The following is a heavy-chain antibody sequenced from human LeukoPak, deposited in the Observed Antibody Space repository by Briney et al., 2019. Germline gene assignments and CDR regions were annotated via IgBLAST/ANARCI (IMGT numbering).Heavy chain of an antibody. J-gene: IGHJ4*02. CDR3: ARTWDLLYYFDY. CDR2: ISSSSSYI. V-gene: IGHV3-21*05. CDR1: GFTFSSYE. D-gene: IGHD1-26*01. Sequence: GGSLRLSCAASGFTFSSYEMNWVRQAPGKGLEWVSYISSSSSYIYYADSVKGRFTISRDNAKNSLYLQMNSLRAEDTAVYYCARTWDLLYYFDYWGQGTLVTVSS.